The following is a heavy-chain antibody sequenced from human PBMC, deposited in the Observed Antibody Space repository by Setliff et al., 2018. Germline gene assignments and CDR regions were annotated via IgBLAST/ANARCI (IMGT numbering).Heavy chain of an antibody. Sequence: GGSLRRSCAASGFTFATYWMSWFRQAPGMGPEWLANIKEDGSEKNYVDSVRGRFTISRDNAKNSRYLQIYSLRAGDTALYYCARGPPGMNAFDIWAHGTMVTVSS. V-gene: IGHV3-7*01. CDR2: IKEDGSEK. CDR1: GFTFATYW. CDR3: ARGPPGMNAFDI. J-gene: IGHJ3*02. D-gene: IGHD6-13*01.